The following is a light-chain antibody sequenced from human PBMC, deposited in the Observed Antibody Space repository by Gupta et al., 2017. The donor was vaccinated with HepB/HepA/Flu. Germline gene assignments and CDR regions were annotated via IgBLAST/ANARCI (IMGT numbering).Light chain of an antibody. V-gene: IGKV1-9*01. CDR1: QGISSS. Sequence: DIQLTQSPSFLSASVGDRVIITCRASQGISSSLAWFQQKPGIAPNLLIYAASTLESGVPSRFSGSGSGTEFTLTISSLQPEDFATYYCQQISSYPLTFGPGTKVDVK. J-gene: IGKJ3*01. CDR3: QQISSYPLT. CDR2: AAS.